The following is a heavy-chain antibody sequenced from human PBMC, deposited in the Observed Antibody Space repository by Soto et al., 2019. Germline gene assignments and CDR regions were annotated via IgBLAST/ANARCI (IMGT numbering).Heavy chain of an antibody. D-gene: IGHD2-15*01. Sequence: QVQLVQSGAEVMKPGASVKVSCKAYGYTFTSYDINLVRQAAGQGLEWVGWMNPNSGNTGYAQKFQGKVTMTSSNSIPSVYSELSSLRSEDNAVYHCATTDGPVVYGYWYFDLCGRGTLLTVSS. CDR3: ATTDGPVVYGYWYFDL. CDR1: GYTFTSYD. V-gene: IGHV1-8*01. CDR2: MNPNSGNT. J-gene: IGHJ2*01.